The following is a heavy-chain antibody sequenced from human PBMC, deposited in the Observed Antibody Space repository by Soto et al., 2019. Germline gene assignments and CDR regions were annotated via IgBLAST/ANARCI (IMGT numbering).Heavy chain of an antibody. V-gene: IGHV3-15*01. D-gene: IGHD6-19*01. J-gene: IGHJ4*02. CDR2: VKSKTDGGTT. CDR1: GFTFINTW. Sequence: EVQLVESGGGLVKPGGSLRLSCAASGFTFINTWMSWVRQAPGKGLAWVGRVKSKTDGGTTDYAPPVRGRFIISRDDSQQMVYLQMNSLKTEDSGVYFCTTGFSSGWFDYWGQGILVTVSS. CDR3: TTGFSSGWFDY.